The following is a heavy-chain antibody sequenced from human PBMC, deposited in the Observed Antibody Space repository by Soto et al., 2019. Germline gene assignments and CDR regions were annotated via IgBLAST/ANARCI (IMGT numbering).Heavy chain of an antibody. D-gene: IGHD4-4*01. CDR1: GFTFSSYA. CDR3: AADYSNPHYGMDV. Sequence: GGSLRLSCAASGFTFSSYAMHWVRQAPGKGLEWVAVISYDGSNKYYADSVKGRFTISRDNSKNTLYLQMNSLRAEDTAVYYCAADYSNPHYGMDVWGQGTTVIVSS. CDR2: ISYDGSNK. V-gene: IGHV3-30-3*01. J-gene: IGHJ6*02.